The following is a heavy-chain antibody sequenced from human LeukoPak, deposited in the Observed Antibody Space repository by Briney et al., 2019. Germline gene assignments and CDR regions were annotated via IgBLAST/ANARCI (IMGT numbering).Heavy chain of an antibody. CDR1: GCSISSYY. V-gene: IGHV4-4*09. J-gene: IGHJ4*02. Sequence: PSETLSLTCTVSGCSISSYYWSWIRQPPGKGLEWIGYIYTSDSTNSNPSLKSRVTISVDTSKNQFSLKLSSVTAADTAVYYCARSGNYNWNYNPTYFDYWGQGTLVTVSS. D-gene: IGHD1-7*01. CDR3: ARSGNYNWNYNPTYFDY. CDR2: IYTSDST.